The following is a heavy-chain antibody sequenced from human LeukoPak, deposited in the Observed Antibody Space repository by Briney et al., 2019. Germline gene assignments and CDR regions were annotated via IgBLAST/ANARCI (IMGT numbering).Heavy chain of an antibody. V-gene: IGHV1-2*02. CDR3: ARVVTASGAFDI. Sequence: ASVKVSCKASGYTFTGYYMHWVRQAPGQGLEWMGWSDPNSGGTNYAQKFQGRVTMTRDTSISTAYMELSRLRSDDTAVYYCARVVTASGAFDIWGQGTMVTVSS. D-gene: IGHD2-21*02. J-gene: IGHJ3*02. CDR2: SDPNSGGT. CDR1: GYTFTGYY.